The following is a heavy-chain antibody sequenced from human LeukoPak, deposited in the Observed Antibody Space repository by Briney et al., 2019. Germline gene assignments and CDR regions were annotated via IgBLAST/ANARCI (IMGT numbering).Heavy chain of an antibody. V-gene: IGHV3-11*04. CDR1: GFTFSDYY. Sequence: GGSLRLSCVASGFTFSDYYMSWIRQAPGKGLEWVSYISSSGSTIYNADSVKGRFTISRDNAKNSLYLQMNNLRAEDTAVYYCAELGITMIGGVWGKGTTVTISS. CDR3: AELGITMIGGV. CDR2: ISSSGSTI. J-gene: IGHJ6*04. D-gene: IGHD3-10*02.